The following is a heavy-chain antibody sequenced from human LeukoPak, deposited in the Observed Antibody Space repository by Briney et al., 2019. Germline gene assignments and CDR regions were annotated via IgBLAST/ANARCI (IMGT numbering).Heavy chain of an antibody. J-gene: IGHJ4*02. CDR1: GYTFTGYH. CDR3: ARDSGPYYGDYDRCLDY. Sequence: GASVKVSCKASGYTFTGYHMHWVRQAPGQGLEWMGWINPNSGGTNYAQKFQGRVTMTRDTSISTAYMELSRLRSDDTAVYYCARDSGPYYGDYDRCLDYWGQGTLVTVSS. CDR2: INPNSGGT. V-gene: IGHV1-2*02. D-gene: IGHD4-17*01.